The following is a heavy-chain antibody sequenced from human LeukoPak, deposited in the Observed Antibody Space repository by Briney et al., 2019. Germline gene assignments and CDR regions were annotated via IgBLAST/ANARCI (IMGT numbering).Heavy chain of an antibody. CDR2: ISSSSSII. J-gene: IGHJ3*02. D-gene: IGHD3-10*01. V-gene: IGHV3-48*01. Sequence: GGSLRLSCAACGFTFSSYSMNWVRQAPGKGLEWVAYISSSSSIIYYADSVKGRFTVSRDNAKNSLYLQMNSLRAEDTAVYYCARALGYRGVSSAFDIWGQGTMVTVSS. CDR3: ARALGYRGVSSAFDI. CDR1: GFTFSSYS.